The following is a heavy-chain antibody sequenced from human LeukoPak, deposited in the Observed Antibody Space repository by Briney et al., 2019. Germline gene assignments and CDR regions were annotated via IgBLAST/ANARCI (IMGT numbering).Heavy chain of an antibody. D-gene: IGHD3-10*01. J-gene: IGHJ4*02. V-gene: IGHV1-69*04. Sequence: GSSVKVSYKASGGTFSSYAISWVRQAPGQGLEWMGRIIPILGIANYAQKLQGRVTMTTDTSTSTAYMELRSLRSDDTAVYYCARDYRTIWFGELRGPLGYWGQGTLVTVSS. CDR2: IIPILGIA. CDR1: GGTFSSYA. CDR3: ARDYRTIWFGELRGPLGY.